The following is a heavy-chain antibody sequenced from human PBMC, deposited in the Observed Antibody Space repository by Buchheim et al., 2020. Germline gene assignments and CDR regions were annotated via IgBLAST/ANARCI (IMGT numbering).Heavy chain of an antibody. CDR1: GGTFSSYA. CDR2: IIPIFGTA. V-gene: IGHV1-69*12. D-gene: IGHD6-6*01. Sequence: QVQLVQSGAEVKKPGSSVKVSCKASGGTFSSYAISWVRQAPGQGLEWMGGIIPIFGTANYAQKFQGRVTITADESTSTAYMELSSLRSEDTAVYYCARGRNIAARPEESYYYYGMDVWGQGTT. CDR3: ARGRNIAARPEESYYYYGMDV. J-gene: IGHJ6*02.